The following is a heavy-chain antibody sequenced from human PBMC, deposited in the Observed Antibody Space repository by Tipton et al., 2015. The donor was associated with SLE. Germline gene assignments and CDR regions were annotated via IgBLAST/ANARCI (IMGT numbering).Heavy chain of an antibody. V-gene: IGHV4-4*02. CDR2: IYHNANT. CDR1: NDSITSNNW. J-gene: IGHJ6*03. Sequence: TLSLTCTVSNDSITSNNWWTWVRQPPGKGLEWIGEIYHNANTNYNSSLKSRLTMSVDKSKNQFSLKLSSVTAADTAVYYCARGEGGSSSSNYYYYYMDVWGKGTTVTVSS. CDR3: ARGEGGSSSSNYYYYYMDV. D-gene: IGHD6-6*01.